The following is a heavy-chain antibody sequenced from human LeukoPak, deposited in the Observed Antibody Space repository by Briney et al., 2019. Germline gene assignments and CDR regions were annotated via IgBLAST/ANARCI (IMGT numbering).Heavy chain of an antibody. D-gene: IGHD4-17*01. CDR1: GYTFTSYD. J-gene: IGHJ4*02. CDR3: ARGPADYGDLDY. V-gene: IGHV1-8*01. Sequence: EASVKVSCKASGYTFTSYDINWVRQATGQGLEWMGWMNPNSGNTGYAQKFQGRVTMTRNTSISTAYTELSSLRSEDTAVYYRARGPADYGDLDYWGQGTLVTVSS. CDR2: MNPNSGNT.